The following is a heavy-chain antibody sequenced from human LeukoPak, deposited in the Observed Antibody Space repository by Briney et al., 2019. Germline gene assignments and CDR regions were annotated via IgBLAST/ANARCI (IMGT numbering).Heavy chain of an antibody. Sequence: SETLSLTCTVSGGSISSYYWSWIRQPPGKGLEWIGYIYYSGSTNYNPSLKSRVTISVDTSKNQFSLKLTSVTAADTAVYYCARDLRHSGNSENVWGQGTTVTVSS. CDR1: GGSISSYY. J-gene: IGHJ6*02. V-gene: IGHV4-59*01. CDR3: ARDLRHSGNSENV. D-gene: IGHD3-10*01. CDR2: IYYSGST.